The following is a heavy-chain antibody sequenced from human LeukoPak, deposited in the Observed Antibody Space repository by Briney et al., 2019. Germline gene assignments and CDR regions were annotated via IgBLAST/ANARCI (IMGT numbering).Heavy chain of an antibody. CDR3: ARPSRIGYSNGLVLQH. V-gene: IGHV3-23*01. CDR1: GFTFSSNA. D-gene: IGHD4-11*01. CDR2: ITAGGDTT. Sequence: GGSLRLSCAASGFTFSSNAMTWVRQAPGKGLECVSAITAGGDTTYYADSVKGRFTISRDNSRNTLYLQLNNLRAEDTAVYYCARPSRIGYSNGLVLQHWGQGTLVTVSS. J-gene: IGHJ1*01.